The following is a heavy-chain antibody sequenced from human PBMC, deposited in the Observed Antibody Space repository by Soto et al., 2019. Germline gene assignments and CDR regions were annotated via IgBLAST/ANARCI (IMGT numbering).Heavy chain of an antibody. CDR1: GFAFSSYS. Sequence: GGSLRLSCAASGFAFSSYSMNWVRQAPGKGLEWVSYISSSSSTIYYADSVKGRFTISRDNSKNSLYLRMNSLRDEDTAVYYCASRLQSDAFDIWGQGTMVTVSS. V-gene: IGHV3-48*02. CDR3: ASRLQSDAFDI. J-gene: IGHJ3*02. CDR2: ISSSSSTI. D-gene: IGHD4-4*01.